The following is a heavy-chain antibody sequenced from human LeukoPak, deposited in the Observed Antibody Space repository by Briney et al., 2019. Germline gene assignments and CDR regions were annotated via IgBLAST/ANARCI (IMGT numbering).Heavy chain of an antibody. CDR1: GFSFSSYD. J-gene: IGHJ5*02. D-gene: IGHD3-16*01. Sequence: ESGGSLRLSCAASGFSFSSYDMRWVRQAPGKGLECVSTISRGVGSTGYADSVKGRFTISRDNSKNMLYLQMNNLRADDTAVYYCARKGQADDYGKPAWGQGTLVTVSS. CDR3: ARKGQADDYGKPA. V-gene: IGHV3-23*01. CDR2: ISRGVGST.